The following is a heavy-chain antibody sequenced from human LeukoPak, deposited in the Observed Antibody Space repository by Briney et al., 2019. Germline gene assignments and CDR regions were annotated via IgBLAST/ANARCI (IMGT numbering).Heavy chain of an antibody. J-gene: IGHJ4*02. CDR2: INRGST. CDR3: ARGDSGYEPLDY. D-gene: IGHD5-12*01. V-gene: IGHV4-34*01. CDR1: GGSFSSYY. Sequence: SETLSLTCAVYGGSFSSYYWTWIRQPPGKGLEWIGEINRGSTNYNPSLKSRVTISVDTSKNQFSLKLSSVTAADTAVYYCARGDSGYEPLDYWGQGTLVTVSS.